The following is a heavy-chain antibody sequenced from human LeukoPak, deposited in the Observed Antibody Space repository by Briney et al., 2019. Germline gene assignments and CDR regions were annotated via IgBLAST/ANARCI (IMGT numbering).Heavy chain of an antibody. CDR1: GFTFSSYG. CDR2: IRYDGSNK. D-gene: IGHD2-2*02. CDR3: AKDQPPYQLLYRELDY. V-gene: IGHV3-30*02. J-gene: IGHJ4*02. Sequence: GGSLRLSCAASGFTFSSYGMHWVRQAPGKGLEWVAFIRYDGSNKYYADSVKGRFTISRDNSKNTLYLQMNSLRAEDTAVYYCAKDQPPYQLLYRELDYWGQGTLVTVSS.